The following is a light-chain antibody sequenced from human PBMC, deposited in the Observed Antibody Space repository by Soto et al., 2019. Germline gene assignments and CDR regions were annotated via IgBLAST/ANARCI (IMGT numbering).Light chain of an antibody. J-gene: IGKJ4*01. CDR1: QRVDSSY. CDR3: QQYGSSPLT. CDR2: AAS. Sequence: EIAWTHSPGTLSLSEGERATLSGRASQRVDSSYLAWYHQRPGQAPRLLIYAASIRATAIPARFSGSGSGTEFTLTISSLQSEDFAAYYCQQYGSSPLTFGGGTKVDIK. V-gene: IGKV3-20*01.